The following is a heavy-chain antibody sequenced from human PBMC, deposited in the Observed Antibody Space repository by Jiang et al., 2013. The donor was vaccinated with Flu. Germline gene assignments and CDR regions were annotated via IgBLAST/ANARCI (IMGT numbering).Heavy chain of an antibody. J-gene: IGHJ4*02. D-gene: IGHD3-22*01. CDR3: AKDFYYDSWGY. Sequence: VISYDGSINTMQTPXRADSPYSRDNSKNTLYLQMNSLRAEDTAVYYCAKDFYYDSWGYWGQGTLVTVSS. V-gene: IGHV3-30*18. CDR2: ISYDGSI.